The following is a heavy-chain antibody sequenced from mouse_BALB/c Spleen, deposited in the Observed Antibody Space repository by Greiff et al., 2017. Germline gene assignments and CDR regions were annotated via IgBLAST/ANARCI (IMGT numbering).Heavy chain of an antibody. CDR1: GFSLTSYG. Sequence: VQGVESGPGLVAPSQSLSITCTVSGFSLTSYGVHWVRQPPGKGLEWLGVIWAGGSTNYNSALMSRLSISKDNSKSQVFLKMNSLQTDDTAMYYCARDSNYEFAYWGQGTLVTVSA. CDR2: IWAGGST. J-gene: IGHJ3*01. CDR3: ARDSNYEFAY. V-gene: IGHV2-9*02. D-gene: IGHD2-5*01.